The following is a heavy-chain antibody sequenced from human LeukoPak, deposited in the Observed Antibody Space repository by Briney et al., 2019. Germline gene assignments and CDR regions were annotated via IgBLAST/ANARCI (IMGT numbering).Heavy chain of an antibody. D-gene: IGHD3-22*01. Sequence: GGSLRLSCAASGSTFSSYSMNWVRQAPGKGLEWVSSISSSSSYIYYADSVKGRFTISRDNAKNSLYLQMNSLRGEDTAVYYCARSDPQYYYDSSGYSYPLEFFQHWGQGTLVTVSS. V-gene: IGHV3-21*01. CDR1: GSTFSSYS. CDR3: ARSDPQYYYDSSGYSYPLEFFQH. J-gene: IGHJ1*01. CDR2: ISSSSSYI.